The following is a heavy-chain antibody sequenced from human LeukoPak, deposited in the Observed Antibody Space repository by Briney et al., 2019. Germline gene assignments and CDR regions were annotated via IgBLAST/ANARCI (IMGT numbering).Heavy chain of an antibody. J-gene: IGHJ4*02. CDR1: GYTFTSYG. CDR3: ARDNRMGGSGSSVQGY. Sequence: VASVKVSCKASGYTFTSYGISWVRQAPGQGLEWMGWISAYNGNTNYAQKLQGRVTMTTDTSTSTAYMELRSLRSDDTAVYYCARDNRMGGSGSSVQGYWGQGTLVTVSS. V-gene: IGHV1-18*01. CDR2: ISAYNGNT. D-gene: IGHD3-10*01.